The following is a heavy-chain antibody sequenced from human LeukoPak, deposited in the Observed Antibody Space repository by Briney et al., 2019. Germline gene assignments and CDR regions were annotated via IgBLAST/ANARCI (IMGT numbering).Heavy chain of an antibody. V-gene: IGHV3-23*01. CDR1: GFTFSRFA. CDR2: VSGSGSSA. CDR3: VPEGFDI. Sequence: GGSLRLSCEISGFTFSRFAMNWVRQAPGQGLEWISIVSGSGSSAYYADSVKGRFIVSRDNFKNTVNLEMSSLRVEDTAVYYCVPEGFDIWGQGKMVTVSS. J-gene: IGHJ3*02.